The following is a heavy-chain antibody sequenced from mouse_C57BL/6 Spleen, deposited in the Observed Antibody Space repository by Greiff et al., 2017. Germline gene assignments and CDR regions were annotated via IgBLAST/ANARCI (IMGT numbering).Heavy chain of an antibody. V-gene: IGHV5-9-1*02. CDR2: ISSGGDYI. CDR3: TRIYYYGSSHFDV. J-gene: IGHJ1*03. D-gene: IGHD1-1*01. CDR1: GFTFSSYA. Sequence: EVKLMESGEGLVKPGGSLKLSCAASGFTFSSYAMSWVRQTPEKRLEWVAYISSGGDYIYYADTVKGRFTISRDNARNTLYLQMSSLKSEDTAMYYCTRIYYYGSSHFDVWGTGTTVTVSS.